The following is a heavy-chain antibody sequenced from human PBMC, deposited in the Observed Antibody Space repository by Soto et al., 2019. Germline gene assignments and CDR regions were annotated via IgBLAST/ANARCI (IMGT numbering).Heavy chain of an antibody. V-gene: IGHV3-11*01. D-gene: IGHD3-3*01. CDR3: ARDDYTYGVY. Sequence: XGSLRLSCAASGCSLRDYVMSWIRQAPGKGLEWVSSIGPYGNSIYYADSVKGRLTISRDEAKNSLYLHMNSLRVEDTALYYCARDDYTYGVYWGPGYLVTVSS. J-gene: IGHJ4*02. CDR1: GCSLRDYV. CDR2: IGPYGNSI.